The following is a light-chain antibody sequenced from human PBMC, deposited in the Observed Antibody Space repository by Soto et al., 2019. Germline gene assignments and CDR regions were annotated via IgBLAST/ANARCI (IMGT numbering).Light chain of an antibody. V-gene: IGKV1-5*03. Sequence: DIPMTQSPSTLSASVGDRVTITCRASQSISTSLAWFQQKPGKAPKLLIYKASTLESGVPSRFSGSGSGTEFTLTISSLQPDDFATYYCQQYNIYWTFGQGTKVEIK. CDR3: QQYNIYWT. J-gene: IGKJ1*01. CDR2: KAS. CDR1: QSISTS.